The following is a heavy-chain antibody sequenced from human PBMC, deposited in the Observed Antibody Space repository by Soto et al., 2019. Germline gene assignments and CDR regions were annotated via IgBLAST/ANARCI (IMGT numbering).Heavy chain of an antibody. Sequence: QVQLVESGGGVVQPGRSLRLSCAASGLTFSTYAMHWVRQAPGKGLEWVAVLSYDGSNKYYADSVKGRFTISRDNSKNTVYLQMNSLRAEETAVYYCARVVPAAMCYYYGMDVLGQGTTVTVSS. CDR2: LSYDGSNK. CDR1: GLTFSTYA. J-gene: IGHJ6*02. CDR3: ARVVPAAMCYYYGMDV. V-gene: IGHV3-30*03. D-gene: IGHD2-2*01.